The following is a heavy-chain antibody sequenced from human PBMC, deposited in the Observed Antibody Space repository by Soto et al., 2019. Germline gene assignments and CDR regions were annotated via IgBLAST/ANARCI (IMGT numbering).Heavy chain of an antibody. D-gene: IGHD2-15*01. CDR1: GGSISSSNW. J-gene: IGHJ5*02. V-gene: IGHV4-4*02. CDR2: IYHSGST. CDR3: ARIIVVVVAATLNWFDP. Sequence: PSETLSLTCAVSGGSISSSNWWSWVRQPPGKGLEWIGEIYHSGSTNYNPSLKSRVTISVDKSKNQFSLKLSSVTAADTAVYYCARIIVVVVAATLNWFDPWGQGTLVTVSS.